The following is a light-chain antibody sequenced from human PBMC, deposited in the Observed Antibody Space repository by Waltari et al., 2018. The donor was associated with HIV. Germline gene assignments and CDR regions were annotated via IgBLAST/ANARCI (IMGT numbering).Light chain of an antibody. Sequence: DILMTHPPAFLSFFPGETATLYCTAGQNISSNLACRHQRHGQAPRMVIFNEVVRPPGISGRISGRGSETDFIPKIGRLKPEDLVMYFCQQYNMWHPWTFGQGTRVE. J-gene: IGKJ1*01. CDR1: QNISSN. CDR3: QQYNMWHPWT. CDR2: NEV. V-gene: IGKV3-15*01.